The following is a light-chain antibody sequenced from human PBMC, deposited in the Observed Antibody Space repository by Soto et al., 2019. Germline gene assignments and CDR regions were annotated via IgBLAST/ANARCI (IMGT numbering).Light chain of an antibody. CDR2: GAS. Sequence: EIVLTQSPGTLSLSPREKATLSCRASQSVSNNYLAWYQQKPGQAPRLLIYGASNRATGIPARFSGSGSGTDFTLTISSLEPEDFAVYYCQQRSNWPPITFGQGTRLEIK. CDR3: QQRSNWPPIT. J-gene: IGKJ5*01. V-gene: IGKV3-11*01. CDR1: QSVSNNY.